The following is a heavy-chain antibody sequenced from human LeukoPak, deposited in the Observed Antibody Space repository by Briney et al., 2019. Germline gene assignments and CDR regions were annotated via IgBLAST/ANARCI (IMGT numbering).Heavy chain of an antibody. CDR3: ARDSRDYYYYYGMDV. Sequence: ASVKVSCKASGYTFTGYYMHWVRQAPGQGLEWMGWINPNSGGTYYAQKFQGWVTMTRDTSISTAYMELSRLRSDDTAVYYCARDSRDYYYYYGMDVWGQGTTVTVSS. CDR2: INPNSGGT. CDR1: GYTFTGYY. V-gene: IGHV1-2*04. J-gene: IGHJ6*02.